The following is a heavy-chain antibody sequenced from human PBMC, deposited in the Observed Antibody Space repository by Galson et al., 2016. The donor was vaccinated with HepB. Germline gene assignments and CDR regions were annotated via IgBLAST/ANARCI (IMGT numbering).Heavy chain of an antibody. D-gene: IGHD1-14*01. J-gene: IGHJ6*02. Sequence: SVKVSCKASQYSLSDYYLHWVRQAPGQGLEWMGWINPKNGVTNYAEKVRGWVTMTRDTSINTAYMEFRSLISDDTAVDYCAGGPGVLESYYYYGMDVWGLGTTVTVA. CDR1: QYSLSDYY. V-gene: IGHV1-2*04. CDR2: INPKNGVT. CDR3: AGGPGVLESYYYYGMDV.